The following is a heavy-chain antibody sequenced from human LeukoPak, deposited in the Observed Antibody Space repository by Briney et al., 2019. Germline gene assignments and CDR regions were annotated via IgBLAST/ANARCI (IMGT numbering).Heavy chain of an antibody. J-gene: IGHJ3*02. CDR2: ISSSSSTI. D-gene: IGHD3-22*01. CDR1: GFTFSSYS. Sequence: GGSLRLSCAASGFTFSSYSMNWVRQAPGKGLEWVSYISSSSSTIYYADSVKGRFTISRDNAKNSLYLQMNSLRAEDTAVYYCANHEFSGCSAREGAFDIWGQGTMVTVSS. CDR3: ANHEFSGCSAREGAFDI. V-gene: IGHV3-48*01.